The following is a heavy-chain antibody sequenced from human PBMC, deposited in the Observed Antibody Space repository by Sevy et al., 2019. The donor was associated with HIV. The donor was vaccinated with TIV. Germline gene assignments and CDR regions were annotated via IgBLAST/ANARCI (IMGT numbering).Heavy chain of an antibody. CDR1: GYTLTGYY. CDR3: ARFKMRESHLDIDF. Sequence: ASVKVSCKASGYTLTGYYMHWVRQAPGQGLEWMGWIHPNSGGTNYAQKFQGRVTMTRDTSIRTAYMELSRLGADETAVYYCARFKMRESHLDIDFWGQGTLVTVSS. CDR2: IHPNSGGT. V-gene: IGHV1-2*02. D-gene: IGHD1-1*01. J-gene: IGHJ4*02.